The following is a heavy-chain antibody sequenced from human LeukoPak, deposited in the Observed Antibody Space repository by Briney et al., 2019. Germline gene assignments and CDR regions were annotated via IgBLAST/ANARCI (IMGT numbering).Heavy chain of an antibody. CDR2: IRSKAYGGTT. Sequence: GGSLRLSCTASGFTFGDYAMSWVRQAPGKGLEWVGFIRSKAYGGTTEYAASVKGRFTISRDDSKSIAYLQMNSLKTEDTAVYYCTRGVDYDSSGYYSYWGQGTLVTVSS. CDR1: GFTFGDYA. J-gene: IGHJ4*02. V-gene: IGHV3-49*04. D-gene: IGHD3-22*01. CDR3: TRGVDYDSSGYYSY.